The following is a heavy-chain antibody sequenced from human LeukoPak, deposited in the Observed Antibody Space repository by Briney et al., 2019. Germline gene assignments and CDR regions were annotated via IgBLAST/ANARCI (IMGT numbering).Heavy chain of an antibody. CDR1: GYSITSSSW. CDR3: ARKVNVYYYFDY. CDR2: IYHSGTT. D-gene: IGHD3-10*01. Sequence: SETLSLTCAVSGYSITSSSWWDWIRQPPGKGLEWIGYIYHSGTTYYNPSLQSRVTMSVDTSKNQFSLKLSSVTAVDTAVYYCARKVNVYYYFDYWGQGTLVPVSS. V-gene: IGHV4-28*01. J-gene: IGHJ4*02.